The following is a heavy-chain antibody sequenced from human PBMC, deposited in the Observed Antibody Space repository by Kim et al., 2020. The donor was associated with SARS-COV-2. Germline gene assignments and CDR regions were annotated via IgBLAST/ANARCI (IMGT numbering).Heavy chain of an antibody. J-gene: IGHJ6*02. CDR3: ARTPSYYYGMDV. Sequence: KYYADSVKRRFTISRDNSKNTLYLQMNSLRAEDTAVYYCARTPSYYYGMDVWGQGTTVTVSS. CDR2: K. V-gene: IGHV3-33*01.